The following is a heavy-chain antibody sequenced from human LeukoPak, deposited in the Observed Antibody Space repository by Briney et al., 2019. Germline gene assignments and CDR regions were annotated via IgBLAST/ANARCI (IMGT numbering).Heavy chain of an antibody. CDR1: RFTFSSYS. D-gene: IGHD4/OR15-4a*01. Sequence: PGGSLRLSCAASRFTFSSYSMNWVRQAPGKGLEWVANINLEGSQKYYVDSLKGRFTISRDNANNLLYLQMNSLRAEDTAVYYCARDVDYANPRHDYWGQGTLVTVSS. CDR2: INLEGSQK. CDR3: ARDVDYANPRHDY. J-gene: IGHJ4*02. V-gene: IGHV3-7*01.